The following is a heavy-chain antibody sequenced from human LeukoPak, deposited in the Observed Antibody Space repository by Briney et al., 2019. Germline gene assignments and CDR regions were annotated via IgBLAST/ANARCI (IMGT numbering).Heavy chain of an antibody. Sequence: ASVKVSCRTSGYTFTTFGVTWVRQAPGQGLEWMGWINPYNASTNYAQKFQGRVTMTADTSTSTGYMELRSLRSDGTAVYYCTREWAGCFDYWGQGSLVTVSS. CDR2: INPYNAST. J-gene: IGHJ4*02. CDR3: TREWAGCFDY. V-gene: IGHV1-18*01. D-gene: IGHD1-26*01. CDR1: GYTFTTFG.